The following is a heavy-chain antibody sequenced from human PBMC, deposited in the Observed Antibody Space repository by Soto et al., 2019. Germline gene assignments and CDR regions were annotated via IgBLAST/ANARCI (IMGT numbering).Heavy chain of an antibody. CDR1: GLSLRTTGVG. J-gene: IGHJ6*02. CDR3: VQSLCGGDCLEIYSSHAYNGLDV. Sequence: QVTLKESGPTLVKPTQTLTLTCTVSGLSLRTTGVGVGWVRQPPGKALEWLALLYWDDEQRYSPSLRSRLTIAKDISEKHVVLTMTNMDTVDTATYYCVQSLCGGDCLEIYSSHAYNGLDVWGQGTTVTVSS. V-gene: IGHV2-5*02. CDR2: LYWDDEQ. D-gene: IGHD2-21*02.